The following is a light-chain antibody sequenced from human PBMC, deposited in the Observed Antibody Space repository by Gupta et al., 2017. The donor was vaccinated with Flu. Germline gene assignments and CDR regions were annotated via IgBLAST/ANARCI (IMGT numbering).Light chain of an antibody. CDR3: QQRSSWPIT. J-gene: IGKJ5*01. Sequence: EIVLTQSPATLSLSPGERATLSCRASQSVASYLAWYQQKPGQAPRLLISDASNRATAIPARFSGSGSGTDFTLTISSLQPEDFALYCCQQRSSWPITFGQETRLEIK. CDR1: QSVASY. CDR2: DAS. V-gene: IGKV3-11*01.